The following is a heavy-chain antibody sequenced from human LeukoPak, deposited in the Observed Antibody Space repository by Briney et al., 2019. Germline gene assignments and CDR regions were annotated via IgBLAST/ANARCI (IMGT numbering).Heavy chain of an antibody. V-gene: IGHV3-9*01. CDR2: ISWNSGSI. CDR1: GFTFDDYA. J-gene: IGHJ4*02. CDR3: AKDIGRSGSYYFDY. Sequence: PGRSLRLSCAASGFTFDDYAMHWVRQAPGKGLEWVSGISWNSGSIGYADSVKGRFTISRDNAKNSLYLQMNSLRAEDTALYYCAKDIGRSGSYYFDYWGQGTLVTVSS. D-gene: IGHD5-12*01.